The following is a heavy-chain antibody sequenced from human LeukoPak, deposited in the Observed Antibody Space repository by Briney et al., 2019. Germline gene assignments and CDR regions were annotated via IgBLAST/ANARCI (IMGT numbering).Heavy chain of an antibody. CDR3: AKDSRYGSGSFHHFYYGMDV. CDR1: GFTFSSYA. D-gene: IGHD3-10*01. V-gene: IGHV3-30-3*01. CDR2: ISYDGSNK. J-gene: IGHJ6*02. Sequence: GRSLRLSCAASGFTFSSYAMHWVRQAPGKGLEWVAVISYDGSNKYYADSVKGRFTISRDNSKNTLYLQMNSLRAEDTAVFHCAKDSRYGSGSFHHFYYGMDVWGQGTTVTVSS.